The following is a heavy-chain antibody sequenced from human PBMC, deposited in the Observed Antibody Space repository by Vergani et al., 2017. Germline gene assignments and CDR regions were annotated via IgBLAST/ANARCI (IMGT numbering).Heavy chain of an antibody. CDR2: ISGSGGST. Sequence: EVQLLESGGGLVQPGGSLRLSCAASGFTFSSYAMSWVRQAPGKGLEWVSAISGSGGSTYYVDSVKGRFTISRDNSKNTLYLQMNSLRAEDTAVYYCAKASAARYCSSTSCYTYYYYGMDVWGQGTTVTVSS. CDR1: GFTFSSYA. V-gene: IGHV3-23*01. J-gene: IGHJ6*02. D-gene: IGHD2-2*02. CDR3: AKASAARYCSSTSCYTYYYYGMDV.